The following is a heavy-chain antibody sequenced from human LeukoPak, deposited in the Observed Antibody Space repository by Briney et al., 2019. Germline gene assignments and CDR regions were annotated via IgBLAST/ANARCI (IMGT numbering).Heavy chain of an antibody. CDR2: IYESGST. CDR3: ARDRSPSMIVPGY. D-gene: IGHD2-2*01. V-gene: IGHV4-30-2*01. J-gene: IGHJ4*02. CDR1: GGSISSGGYS. Sequence: SETLSLTCAVSGGSISSGGYSWIWIRQPPGKGLEWIGYIYESGSTYYNPSLKSRVTISIDRSKNQFSLKLSSVTAADTAVYYCARDRSPSMIVPGYWGQGTLVTVSS.